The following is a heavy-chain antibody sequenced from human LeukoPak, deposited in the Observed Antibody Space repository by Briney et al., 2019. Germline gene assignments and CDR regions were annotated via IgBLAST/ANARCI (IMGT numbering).Heavy chain of an antibody. CDR3: AKDGDLDAFDI. CDR1: GFTFSTYG. J-gene: IGHJ3*02. V-gene: IGHV3-23*01. Sequence: GGSLRLSCAASGFTFSTYGMNWVRQAPGKGLEWVSAISGPGGGTYYADSVKGRFTISRDNSKNTLYLQMNSLRAEDTAIYYCAKDGDLDAFDIWGQGTVVTVSS. D-gene: IGHD2-21*02. CDR2: ISGPGGGT.